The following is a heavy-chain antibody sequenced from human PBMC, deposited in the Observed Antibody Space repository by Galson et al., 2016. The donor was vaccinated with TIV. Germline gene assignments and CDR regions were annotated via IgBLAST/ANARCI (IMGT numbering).Heavy chain of an antibody. CDR2: IYYSGNTNY. Sequence: SETLSLTCSVSRGSVSSYHWTWIRQPPGKGLEWLGYIYYSGNTNYNYNPSLESRVTMSVDASRAQLSLELKSVTAADTAVYFCARAPYGENWYFDLRGRGTLITVSS. D-gene: IGHD4-17*01. V-gene: IGHV4-59*08. CDR1: RGSVSSYH. CDR3: ARAPYGENWYFDL. J-gene: IGHJ2*01.